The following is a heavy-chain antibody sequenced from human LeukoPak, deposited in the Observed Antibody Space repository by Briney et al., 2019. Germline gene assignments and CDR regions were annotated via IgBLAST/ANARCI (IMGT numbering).Heavy chain of an antibody. CDR2: IYTSGTS. Sequence: PSETLSLTCTVSGASIGLYYWSWIRQPAGKGLEWIGRIYTSGTSNYSPSLKSRVTMSLDLSKNQLSPKLNSVTAADTAVYYCARDRAVPHYYYGMDVWGQGTTVTVSS. J-gene: IGHJ6*02. CDR1: GASIGLYY. D-gene: IGHD6-19*01. V-gene: IGHV4-4*07. CDR3: ARDRAVPHYYYGMDV.